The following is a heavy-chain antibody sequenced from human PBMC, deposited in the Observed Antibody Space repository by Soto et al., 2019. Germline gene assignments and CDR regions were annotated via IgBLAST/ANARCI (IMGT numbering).Heavy chain of an antibody. V-gene: IGHV4-31*03. CDR2: ISHSGST. CDR3: ARDRNFFHSSGPDY. D-gene: IGHD3-22*01. Sequence: QVQLQESGPGLVKPSQTLFLTCTVSGGSISSGTYYWSWIRQHPGKGLEWIGYISHSGSTYYNPSLASRISIAVDTSKNQFSLRLSSVIAADTAVYYCARDRNFFHSSGPDYWGQGTLVTVSS. CDR1: GGSISSGTYY. J-gene: IGHJ4*02.